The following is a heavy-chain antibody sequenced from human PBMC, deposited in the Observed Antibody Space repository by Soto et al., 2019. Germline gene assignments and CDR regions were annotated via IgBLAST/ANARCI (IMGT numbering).Heavy chain of an antibody. CDR1: GYSFSTYW. V-gene: IGHV5-10-1*03. Sequence: EVKLVQSGAEVEKAGEPLRISCQASGYSFSTYWIRWVRQMPGKGLEWMGMIDPGDSESIYSPSSKGHVTFSVDESISTAHLHWISLKASDTATYYCARQGPDKIFGWDVWGQGTTVIVSS. J-gene: IGHJ6*02. D-gene: IGHD3-3*01. CDR3: ARQGPDKIFGWDV. CDR2: IDPGDSES.